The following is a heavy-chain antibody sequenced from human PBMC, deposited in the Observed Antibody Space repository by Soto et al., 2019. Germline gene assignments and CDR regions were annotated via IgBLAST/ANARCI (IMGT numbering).Heavy chain of an antibody. J-gene: IGHJ4*02. CDR3: ARSPNSMVRGVIITLYFDY. CDR1: GYTFTSYG. CDR2: ISAYNGNT. Sequence: GASVKVSCKASGYTFTSYGISWVRQAPGQGLEWMGWISAYNGNTNYAQKLQGRVTMTTDTSTSTAYMELRSLRSDDTAVYYCARSPNSMVRGVIITLYFDYWGQGTLVTVSS. D-gene: IGHD3-10*01. V-gene: IGHV1-18*01.